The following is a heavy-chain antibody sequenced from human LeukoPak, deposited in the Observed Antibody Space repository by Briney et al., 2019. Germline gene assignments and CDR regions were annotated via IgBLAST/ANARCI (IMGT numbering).Heavy chain of an antibody. Sequence: SVKVSCKASGGTFGVNAIHWVRQAPGQGLEWMGDIIPVFPTSNYAQNFQGRVTFTADESTGTAYMELNSLTSEDTAIYYCARDGVRNMGLRLDYWGQGTLITVSS. CDR2: IIPVFPTS. CDR3: ARDGVRNMGLRLDY. CDR1: GGTFGVNA. V-gene: IGHV1-69*13. J-gene: IGHJ4*02. D-gene: IGHD1-14*01.